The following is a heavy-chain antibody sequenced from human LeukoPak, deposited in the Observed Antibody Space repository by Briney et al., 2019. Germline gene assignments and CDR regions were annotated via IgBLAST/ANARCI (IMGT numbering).Heavy chain of an antibody. CDR2: IYTSGST. CDR3: ARDSSSWYYYYYYMDV. V-gene: IGHV4-4*07. D-gene: IGHD6-13*01. CDR1: GGSVSDYY. J-gene: IGHJ6*03. Sequence: PSETLSLTCTVSGGSVSDYYWSWIRQPAGKGLEWIGRIYTSGSTNYNPSLKSRVTMSVDTSKNQFSLKLSSVTAADTAVYYCARDSSSWYYYYYYMDVWGKGTTVTISS.